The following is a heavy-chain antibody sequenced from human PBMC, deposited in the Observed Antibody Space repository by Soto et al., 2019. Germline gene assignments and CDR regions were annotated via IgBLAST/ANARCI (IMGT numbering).Heavy chain of an antibody. J-gene: IGHJ4*02. Sequence: QLQLQESGPGLVKPSETLSLTCTVSGGSISSSSYYWGWIRQPPGKGLEWIGSIYYSGSTYYNPSLKSRVTISVDTSKNQFSLKLSSVTAADTAVYYCARLVYLVTARAYGYYFDYWGQGTLVTVSS. CDR1: GGSISSSSYY. CDR3: ARLVYLVTARAYGYYFDY. CDR2: IYYSGST. V-gene: IGHV4-39*01. D-gene: IGHD2-21*02.